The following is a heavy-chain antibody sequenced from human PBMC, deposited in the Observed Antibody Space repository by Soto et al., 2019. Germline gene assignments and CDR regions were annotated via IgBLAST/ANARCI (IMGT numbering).Heavy chain of an antibody. CDR2: ISGSGGST. Sequence: GESLKISCAASGFTFSSYAMSWVRQAPGKGLEWVSAISGSGGSTYYADSVKGRFTISRDNSKNTLYLQMNSLRAEDTAVYYCAKFGEEQLVSDFDYWGQGTLVTVSS. CDR3: AKFGEEQLVSDFDY. CDR1: GFTFSSYA. D-gene: IGHD6-6*01. V-gene: IGHV3-23*01. J-gene: IGHJ4*02.